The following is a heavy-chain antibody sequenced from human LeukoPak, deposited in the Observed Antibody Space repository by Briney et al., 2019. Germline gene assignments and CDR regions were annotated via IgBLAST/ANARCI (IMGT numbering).Heavy chain of an antibody. Sequence: GGSLRLSCAASGFTFSSYSMNWVRQAPGKGLEWASSISSSSSYIYYADSVKGRFTISRDNAKNSLYLQMNSLRAEDTAVYYCARDGDGMVRGAIDYWGQGTLVTVSS. J-gene: IGHJ4*02. CDR3: ARDGDGMVRGAIDY. V-gene: IGHV3-21*01. CDR1: GFTFSSYS. D-gene: IGHD3-10*01. CDR2: ISSSSSYI.